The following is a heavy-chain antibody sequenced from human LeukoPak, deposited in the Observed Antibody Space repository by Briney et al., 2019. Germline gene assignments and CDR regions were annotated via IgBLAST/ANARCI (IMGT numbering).Heavy chain of an antibody. V-gene: IGHV1-69*05. CDR1: GGIFSSYA. CDR3: ARESYCSSTSCYSDYYYYGMDV. D-gene: IGHD2-2*01. J-gene: IGHJ6*02. Sequence: ASVKVSCKASGGIFSSYAISWVRQAPGQGLEWMGGIIPIFGTPNYAQKLQGRVTMTTDTSTSTAYMELRSLRSDDTAVYYCARESYCSSTSCYSDYYYYGMDVWGQGTTVTVSS. CDR2: IIPIFGTP.